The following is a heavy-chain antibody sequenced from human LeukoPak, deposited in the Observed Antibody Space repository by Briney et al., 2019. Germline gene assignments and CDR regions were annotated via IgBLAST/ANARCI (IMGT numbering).Heavy chain of an antibody. V-gene: IGHV3-30*03. J-gene: IGHJ5*02. D-gene: IGHD3-9*01. CDR1: GFTFSSYG. CDR2: ISYDGSNK. CDR3: ASLTSRQRYFDTPLWFDP. Sequence: GGSLRLSCAASGFTFSSYGMHWVRQAPGKGLEWVAVISYDGSNKYYADSVKGRFTISRDNSKNTLYLQMNSLRAEDTAVYYCASLTSRQRYFDTPLWFDPWGQGTLVTVSS.